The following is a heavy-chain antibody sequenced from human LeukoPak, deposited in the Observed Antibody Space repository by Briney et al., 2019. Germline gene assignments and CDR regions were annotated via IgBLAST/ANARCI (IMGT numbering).Heavy chain of an antibody. CDR1: GGSIRSSSYY. CDR2: IYYSGST. CDR3: ARGESAVAGTVSDY. Sequence: NPSETLSLTCTVSGGSIRSSSYYWGWIRQPPGKGLEWIGSIYYSGSTYYNPSLKCRVTISVDTSKNQFSLKLSSVTAADTAVYYCARGESAVAGTVSDYWGQGTLVTVSS. D-gene: IGHD6-19*01. V-gene: IGHV4-39*01. J-gene: IGHJ4*02.